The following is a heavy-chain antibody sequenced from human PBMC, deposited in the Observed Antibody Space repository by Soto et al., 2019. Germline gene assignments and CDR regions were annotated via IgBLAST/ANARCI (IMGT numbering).Heavy chain of an antibody. Sequence: QVQLVQSGAEVKKPGASVKVSCKASGYTFTSYGISWVRQAPGQGLEWMGWISANNGNTNYAQKLQGRVTMTTDTSTSTADMELRSLRSDDTAVYYCARGEVGIAVAGFEDPFDYWGQGTLVTVSS. D-gene: IGHD6-19*01. CDR2: ISANNGNT. CDR3: ARGEVGIAVAGFEDPFDY. J-gene: IGHJ4*02. CDR1: GYTFTSYG. V-gene: IGHV1-18*01.